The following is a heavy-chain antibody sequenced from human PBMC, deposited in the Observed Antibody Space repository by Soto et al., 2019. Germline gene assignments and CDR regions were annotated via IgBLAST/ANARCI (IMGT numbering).Heavy chain of an antibody. D-gene: IGHD2-21*01. V-gene: IGHV3-30-3*01. CDR1: GFIFSNYV. CDR3: AREVLWSRYFDY. J-gene: IGHJ4*02. Sequence: QVQLVESGGGVVQPGRSLRLSCAASGFIFSNYVMYWVRQAPGKGLEWVAFMSYDGTTKYYADSVKGRFTISRDNSKNTLYLQMNTLRPEETGVYYCAREVLWSRYFDYWGQGTLVTVSS. CDR2: MSYDGTTK.